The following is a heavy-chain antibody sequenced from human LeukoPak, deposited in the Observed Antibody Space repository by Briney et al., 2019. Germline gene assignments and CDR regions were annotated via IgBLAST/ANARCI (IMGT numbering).Heavy chain of an antibody. CDR3: ARVYIVVVPAAINNWFDP. CDR2: IYYSGST. Sequence: SQTLSLTCTVSGGSISSGGYYWSWIRQHPGKGLEWIGYIYYSGSTNYNPSLKSRVTISVDTSKNQFSLKLSSVTAADTAVYYCARVYIVVVPAAINNWFDPWGQGTLVTVSS. V-gene: IGHV4-61*08. D-gene: IGHD2-2*01. CDR1: GGSISSGGYY. J-gene: IGHJ5*02.